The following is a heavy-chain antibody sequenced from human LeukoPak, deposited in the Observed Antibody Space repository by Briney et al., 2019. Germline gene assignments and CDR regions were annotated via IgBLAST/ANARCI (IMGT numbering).Heavy chain of an antibody. Sequence: QPGGSLRLSCAASGFTFSSYGMHWVRQAPGMGLEWVAVISYDGSNKYYADSVKGRFTISRDNSKNTLYLQMNSLRAEDTAVYYCAKGWDLWGQGTLVTVSS. CDR2: ISYDGSNK. CDR3: AKGWDL. V-gene: IGHV3-30*18. J-gene: IGHJ5*02. CDR1: GFTFSSYG.